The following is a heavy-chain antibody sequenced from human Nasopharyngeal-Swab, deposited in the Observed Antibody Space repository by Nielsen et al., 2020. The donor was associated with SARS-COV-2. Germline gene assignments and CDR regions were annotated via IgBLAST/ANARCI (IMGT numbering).Heavy chain of an antibody. J-gene: IGHJ4*02. CDR3: ARVGLHYYDSSGPFDY. CDR2: ISSSGSTI. V-gene: IGHV3-48*03. D-gene: IGHD3-22*01. Sequence: GGSLRLSCAASGFTFSSYEMNWVRQASGKGLEWVSYISSSGSTIYYADSVKGRFTISRDNAKNSLYLQMNSLRAEDTAVYYCARVGLHYYDSSGPFDYWGQGTLVTVSS. CDR1: GFTFSSYE.